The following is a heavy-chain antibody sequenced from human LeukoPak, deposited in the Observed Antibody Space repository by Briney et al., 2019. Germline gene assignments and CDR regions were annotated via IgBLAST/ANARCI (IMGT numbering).Heavy chain of an antibody. V-gene: IGHV1-69*13. Sequence: GASVKVSCKASGYTFTSYDINWVRQATGQGLEWMGGIIPIFGTANYAQKFQGRVTITADESTSTAYMELSSLRSEDTAVYYCASLEYHVDTAMNGAFDIWGQGTMVTVSS. D-gene: IGHD5-18*01. CDR2: IIPIFGTA. CDR3: ASLEYHVDTAMNGAFDI. J-gene: IGHJ3*02. CDR1: GYTFTSYD.